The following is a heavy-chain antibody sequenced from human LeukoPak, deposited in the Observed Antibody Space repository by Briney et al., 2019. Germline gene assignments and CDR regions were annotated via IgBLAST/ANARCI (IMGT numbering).Heavy chain of an antibody. CDR1: GGSISSSLYR. V-gene: IGHV4-39*01. Sequence: PSETLSLTCTVSGGSISSSLYRWGWIRQSPGKNLEWLGSIYYTGTTHYNPSLKSRVTISVDTSKNQFSLNLSSVTAADTAVYYCARQEIGLRSFDPWGQGTLVTVSS. CDR2: IYYTGTT. J-gene: IGHJ5*02. CDR3: ARQEIGLRSFDP. D-gene: IGHD3/OR15-3a*01.